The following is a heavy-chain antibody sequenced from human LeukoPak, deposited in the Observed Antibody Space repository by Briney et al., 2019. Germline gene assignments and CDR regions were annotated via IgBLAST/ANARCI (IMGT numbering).Heavy chain of an antibody. CDR3: ARAVPAAIPYFDL. CDR1: GSSISIYY. Sequence: SETLSLTCTVCGSSISIYYWSLLRQPPGKGLEWIGYIYYSGSTNYNPSLKGRVTISVDTSKNHFSLKLSSVTAADTAVYYCARAVPAAIPYFDLWGRGTLVTVSS. CDR2: IYYSGST. V-gene: IGHV4-59*01. J-gene: IGHJ2*01. D-gene: IGHD2-2*01.